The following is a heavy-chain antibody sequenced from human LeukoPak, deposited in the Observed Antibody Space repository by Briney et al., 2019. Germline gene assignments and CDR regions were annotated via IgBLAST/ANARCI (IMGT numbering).Heavy chain of an antibody. CDR1: GGTFSSYA. Sequence: GASVKVSCKASGGTFSSYAISWVRQAPGQGLEWMGGIIPIFGTANYAQKFQGRVTITADESASTAYMELSSLRSEDTAVYYCARLKEYYYDSSGYYFDYWGQGTLVTASS. CDR3: ARLKEYYYDSSGYYFDY. D-gene: IGHD3-22*01. J-gene: IGHJ4*02. V-gene: IGHV1-69*13. CDR2: IIPIFGTA.